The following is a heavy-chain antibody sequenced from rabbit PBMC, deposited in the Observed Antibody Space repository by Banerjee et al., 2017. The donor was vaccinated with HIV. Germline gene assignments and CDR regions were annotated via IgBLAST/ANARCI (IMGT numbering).Heavy chain of an antibody. CDR1: GFSFSNGYV. CDR3: ARDLAGVIGWNFNL. J-gene: IGHJ4*01. D-gene: IGHD4-1*01. Sequence: QEQLEESGGDLVKPEGSLTLTCTASGFSFSNGYVMCWVRQAPGKGLERITCIYTSSSSNTWYASWAKGRFTISKASWTTVTLQMTSLTAADTASYFCARDLAGVIGWNFNLWGPGTLVTVS. V-gene: IGHV1S45*01. CDR2: IYTSSSSNT.